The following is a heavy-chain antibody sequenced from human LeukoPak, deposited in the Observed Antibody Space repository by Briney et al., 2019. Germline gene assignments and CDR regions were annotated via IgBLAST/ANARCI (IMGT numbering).Heavy chain of an antibody. V-gene: IGHV4-34*01. D-gene: IGHD1-26*01. Sequence: PSETLSLTCAVYGGSFSGYYWSWIRQPPGKGLEWIGEINHSGSTNYNPSLKSRVTISVDTSKNQFSLKLSSVTAADTAVYYCARGERAVGATGGRYYFDYWGQGTLVTVSS. J-gene: IGHJ4*02. CDR1: GGSFSGYY. CDR3: ARGERAVGATGGRYYFDY. CDR2: INHSGST.